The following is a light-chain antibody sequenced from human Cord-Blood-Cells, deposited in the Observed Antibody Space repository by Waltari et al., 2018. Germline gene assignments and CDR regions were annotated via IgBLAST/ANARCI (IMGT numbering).Light chain of an antibody. Sequence: QSALTQPPSASGSPGQSVTISCTGTSSDVGGYNYVSWYQQHPGKAPKLMIYEVSKRPSGVPDRFFGSKSGNTASLTVSGLQAEEEADYYCSSYAGSNKVFGGGTKLTVI. CDR2: EVS. CDR1: SSDVGGYNY. J-gene: IGLJ3*02. V-gene: IGLV2-8*01. CDR3: SSYAGSNKV.